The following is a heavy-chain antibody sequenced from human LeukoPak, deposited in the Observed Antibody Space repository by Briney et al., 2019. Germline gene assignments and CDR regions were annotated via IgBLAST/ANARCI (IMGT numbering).Heavy chain of an antibody. CDR1: GYTFTGYY. CDR3: ARDFSIAVTFDY. D-gene: IGHD6-19*01. CDR2: ISPNNGGT. Sequence: ASVKVSCKASGYTFTGYYIHWVRQAPGQGLEWMRWISPNNGGTEYAQKFQGRVTMTRDTSIDTAYMELSRLISDDTAVYYCARDFSIAVTFDYWGQGTLVTVSS. V-gene: IGHV1-2*02. J-gene: IGHJ4*02.